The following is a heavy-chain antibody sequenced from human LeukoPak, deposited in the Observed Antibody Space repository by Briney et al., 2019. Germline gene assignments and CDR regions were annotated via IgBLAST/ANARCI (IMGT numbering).Heavy chain of an antibody. D-gene: IGHD3-22*01. CDR2: IYSGGST. CDR3: ASPEYYYDSSGRFDY. CDR1: GFTVSSNY. J-gene: IGHJ4*02. Sequence: GGSLRLSCAASGFTVSSNYMSWVRQAPGKGLEWASVIYSGGSTYYADSVKGRFTISRDNSKNTLYLQMSSLRAEDTAVYYCASPEYYYDSSGRFDYWGQGTLVTVSS. V-gene: IGHV3-66*02.